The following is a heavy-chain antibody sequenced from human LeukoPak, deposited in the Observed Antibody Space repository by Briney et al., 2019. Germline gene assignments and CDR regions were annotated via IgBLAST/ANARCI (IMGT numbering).Heavy chain of an antibody. CDR3: ARGAATDYDYVWGSYRYSHWFDP. J-gene: IGHJ5*02. CDR2: IIPIFGTA. Sequence: SVKVSCKASGGTFSSYATSWVRQAPGQGLEWMGGIIPIFGTANYAQKFQGRVTITTDESTSTAYMELSSLRSEDTAVYYCARGAATDYDYVWGSYRYSHWFDPWGQGTLVTVSS. CDR1: GGTFSSYA. D-gene: IGHD3-16*02. V-gene: IGHV1-69*05.